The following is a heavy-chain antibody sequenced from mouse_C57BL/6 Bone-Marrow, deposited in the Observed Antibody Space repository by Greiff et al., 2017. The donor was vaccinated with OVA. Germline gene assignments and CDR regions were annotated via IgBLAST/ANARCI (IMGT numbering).Heavy chain of an antibody. V-gene: IGHV1-54*01. CDR3: ARSKYFDY. CDR2: INPGSGGT. J-gene: IGHJ2*01. CDR1: GYAFTNYL. Sequence: VNVVESGAELVRPGTSVKVSCKASGYAFTNYLIEWVKQRPGQGLEWIGVINPGSGGTNYNEKFKGKATLTADKSSSTAYMQLSSLTSEDSAVYFCARSKYFDYWGQGTTLTVSS.